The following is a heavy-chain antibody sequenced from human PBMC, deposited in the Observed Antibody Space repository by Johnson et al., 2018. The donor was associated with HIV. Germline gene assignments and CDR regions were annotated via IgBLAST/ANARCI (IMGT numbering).Heavy chain of an antibody. J-gene: IGHJ3*02. CDR2: IYSGGGT. CDR3: AKDMGAVTIDAFDI. Sequence: VQLVESGGGLVQPGGSLKLSCAASGFTVSSNYMSWVRQAPGKGLEWVSIIYSGGGTFYADSVKGRFTISRDNAKNSVYLQMNSLRAEDTALYYCAKDMGAVTIDAFDIWGQGTMVIVSS. D-gene: IGHD4-17*01. CDR1: GFTVSSNY. V-gene: IGHV3-66*02.